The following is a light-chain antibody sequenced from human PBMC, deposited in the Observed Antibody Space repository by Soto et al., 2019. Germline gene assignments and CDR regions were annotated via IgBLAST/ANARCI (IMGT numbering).Light chain of an antibody. CDR3: QQRYNWPPFT. V-gene: IGKV3-11*01. CDR2: DAS. Sequence: EIVLTQSPATLSLSPGERATLSCRASQSVSNYLAWYQQTPGQSPRLLIYDASNRATGIPARFSGSGSGTDFTLTISSLEPEDFAVYYCQQRYNWPPFTFGPGTKVDIK. CDR1: QSVSNY. J-gene: IGKJ3*01.